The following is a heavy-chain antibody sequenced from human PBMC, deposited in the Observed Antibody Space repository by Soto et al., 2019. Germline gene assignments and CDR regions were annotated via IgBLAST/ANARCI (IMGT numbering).Heavy chain of an antibody. Sequence: QVQLVQSGAEVKKPGSSVKVSCKASGGTFRNYAISWVRQAPGQGLEWMGGVIPIFGTTKYAQKFQGRVTITADESTGPAYMELSSLKSEDSAVYYCARDRGYNGYSFDYWGQGTLVAVSS. D-gene: IGHD5-12*01. CDR2: VIPIFGTT. CDR1: GGTFRNYA. V-gene: IGHV1-69*01. CDR3: ARDRGYNGYSFDY. J-gene: IGHJ4*02.